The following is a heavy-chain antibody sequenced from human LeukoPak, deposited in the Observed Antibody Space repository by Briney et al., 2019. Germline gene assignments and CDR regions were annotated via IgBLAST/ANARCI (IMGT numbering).Heavy chain of an antibody. CDR2: ISGSGSST. D-gene: IGHD3-22*01. J-gene: IGHJ4*02. V-gene: IGHV3-23*01. CDR3: AREVYDSSGYPFDY. CDR1: GFTFSSYA. Sequence: GGSLRLSCAASGFTFSSYAMSWVRQAPGKGLEWVSGISGSGSSTYYADSVKGRFTISRDNSKNTLYLQMNSLRAEDTAVYYCAREVYDSSGYPFDYWGQGTLVTVSS.